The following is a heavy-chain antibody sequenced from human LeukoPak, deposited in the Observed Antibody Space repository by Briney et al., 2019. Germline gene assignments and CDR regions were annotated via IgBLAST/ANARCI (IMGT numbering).Heavy chain of an antibody. CDR2: ISGGGGST. D-gene: IGHD1-26*01. Sequence: GGSLRLSCAASGFTFASYSMNWIRQAPGKGLEWVSTISGGGGSTYYADSVKGRFTISRDNSKNTLYLQVNSLRAEDTAVYYCAKGGKWDVTPFDYWGQGTLVTVSS. J-gene: IGHJ4*02. CDR3: AKGGKWDVTPFDY. V-gene: IGHV3-23*01. CDR1: GFTFASYS.